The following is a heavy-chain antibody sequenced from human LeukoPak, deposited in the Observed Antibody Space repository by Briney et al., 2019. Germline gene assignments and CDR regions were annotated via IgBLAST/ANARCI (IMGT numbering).Heavy chain of an antibody. V-gene: IGHV3-43*02. D-gene: IGHD3-22*01. CDR1: GFTFDDYG. CDR3: AKDPYYYDSSGYYPYYYYGMDV. Sequence: GGSLRLSCAASGFTFDDYGMSWVRQAPGKGLEWVSLISGDGGSTYYADSVKGRFTISRDNSKNSLYLQMNSLRTEDTALYYCAKDPYYYDSSGYYPYYYYGMDVWGQGTTVTVSS. CDR2: ISGDGGST. J-gene: IGHJ6*02.